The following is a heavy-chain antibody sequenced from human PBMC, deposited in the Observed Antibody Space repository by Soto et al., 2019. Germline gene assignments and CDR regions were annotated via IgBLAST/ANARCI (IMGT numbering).Heavy chain of an antibody. V-gene: IGHV1-3*01. J-gene: IGHJ4*02. CDR1: GYIFTNYA. D-gene: IGHD4-17*01. Sequence: QVQLVQSGAEVKTPGASVKLSCKASGYIFTNYAIHWVRQAPGQRLEWMGWINAGTGKTRYSQKFQGRITISTDASASTAYIDLNSLRSEDTAVYYCARDRTTSSTRQFDYWGQGSLVTVSS. CDR2: INAGTGKT. CDR3: ARDRTTSSTRQFDY.